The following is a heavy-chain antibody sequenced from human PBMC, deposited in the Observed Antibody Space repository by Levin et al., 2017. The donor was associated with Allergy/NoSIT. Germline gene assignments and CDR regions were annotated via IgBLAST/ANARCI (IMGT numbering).Heavy chain of an antibody. D-gene: IGHD6-19*01. J-gene: IGHJ4*02. CDR2: ISGSGGST. V-gene: IGHV3-23*01. Sequence: LSLTCAASGFTFSSYAMSWVRQAPGKGLEWVSAISGSGGSTYYADSVKGRFTISRDNSKNTLYLQMNSLRAEDTAVYYCANNPKAVAGPFDYWGQGTLVTVSS. CDR3: ANNPKAVAGPFDY. CDR1: GFTFSSYA.